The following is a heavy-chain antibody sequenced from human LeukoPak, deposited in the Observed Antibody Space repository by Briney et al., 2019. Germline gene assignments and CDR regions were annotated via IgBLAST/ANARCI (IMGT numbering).Heavy chain of an antibody. CDR2: IKQDGSEK. CDR3: TTFLGGSGSSDFDY. V-gene: IGHV3-7*01. D-gene: IGHD3-10*01. J-gene: IGHJ4*02. Sequence: RGSLRLSCAASGFTFSSYWMSWVRQAPGKGLEWVANIKQDGSEKYYVDSVKGRFTISRDNAKNSLYLQMNSLRAEDTAVYYCTTFLGGSGSSDFDYWGQGTLVTVSS. CDR1: GFTFSSYW.